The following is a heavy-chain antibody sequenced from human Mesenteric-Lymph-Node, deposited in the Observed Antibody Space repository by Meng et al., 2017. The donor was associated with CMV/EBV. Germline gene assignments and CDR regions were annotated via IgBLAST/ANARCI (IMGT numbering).Heavy chain of an antibody. CDR3: ARLGYCSSTSCHYYFDY. Sequence: SETLSLTCAVYGGSFSGYYWSWIRQPPGKGLEWIGEINHSGSTNYNPSLKSRVTISVDTSKNQFSLKLSSVTAADTAVYYCARLGYCSSTSCHYYFDYWGQGTLVTVSS. J-gene: IGHJ4*02. CDR2: INHSGST. V-gene: IGHV4-34*01. CDR1: GGSFSGYY. D-gene: IGHD2-2*01.